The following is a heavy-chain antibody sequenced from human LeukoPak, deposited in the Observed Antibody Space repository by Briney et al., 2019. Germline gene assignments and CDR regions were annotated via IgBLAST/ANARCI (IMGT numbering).Heavy chain of an antibody. J-gene: IGHJ3*02. Sequence: GGSLRLSCAASGFTFSSYDMHWVRQATGKGLEWVSAIGTAGDTYYPGSVKGRFTISRENAKNSLYLQMNSLRAGDTAVYYCARGYDILTGYPESAGAFDIWGQGTMVTVSS. CDR2: IGTAGDT. D-gene: IGHD3-9*01. CDR1: GFTFSSYD. CDR3: ARGYDILTGYPESAGAFDI. V-gene: IGHV3-13*04.